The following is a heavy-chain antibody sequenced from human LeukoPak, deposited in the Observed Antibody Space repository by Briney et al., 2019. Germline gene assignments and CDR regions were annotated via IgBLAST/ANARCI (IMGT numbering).Heavy chain of an antibody. V-gene: IGHV4-59*08. CDR2: IYTSGST. J-gene: IGHJ6*03. CDR3: ARHVASGSSPNHYYYYMDV. D-gene: IGHD1-26*01. Sequence: PSETLSLTCALSVDSIISYYRRCIREPPGKGLECIGYIYTSGSTNNHRYLKSRVTISVDTSKNQFSLKLSSVTAADTAVYYCARHVASGSSPNHYYYYMDVWGKGTTVTVSS. CDR1: VDSIISYY.